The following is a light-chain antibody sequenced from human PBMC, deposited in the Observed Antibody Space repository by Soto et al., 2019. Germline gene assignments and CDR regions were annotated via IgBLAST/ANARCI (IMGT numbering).Light chain of an antibody. V-gene: IGKV3-20*01. CDR1: QSVSSSY. CDR3: QQYGSSHWT. CDR2: GAS. J-gene: IGKJ1*01. Sequence: EIVLTQSPGTLSLSPGPRATRSCRASQSVSSSYLAWYQQKPGQAPRLLIYGASSRATGIPDRFSGSGSGTDFTLTISRLEPEDFAVYYCQQYGSSHWTFGQGTKVDIK.